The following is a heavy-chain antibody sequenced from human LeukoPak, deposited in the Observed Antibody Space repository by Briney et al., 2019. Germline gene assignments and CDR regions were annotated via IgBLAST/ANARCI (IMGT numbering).Heavy chain of an antibody. CDR1: GFTIRNHV. Sequence: PGRSLRLSCEASGFTIRNHVMTWVRQAPGKGPEWVASESGSGHNTYYSESVRGRFAISRDNSKNTLFLQMNSLRVGDTAVYYCATDWTLRGVPTFFDPWGQGTVVSVSS. V-gene: IGHV3-23*01. D-gene: IGHD3-10*01. J-gene: IGHJ5*02. CDR2: ESGSGHNT. CDR3: ATDWTLRGVPTFFDP.